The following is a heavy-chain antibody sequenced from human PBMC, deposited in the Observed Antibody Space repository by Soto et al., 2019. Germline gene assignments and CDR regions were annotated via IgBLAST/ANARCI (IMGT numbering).Heavy chain of an antibody. CDR2: IIPIFGTA. D-gene: IGHD2-15*01. Sequence: GASVKVSCKASGVTFSSYAISWVRQAPGQGLEWMGGIIPIFGTANYAQKFQGRVTITADESTSTAYMELSSLRSEDTAVYYCASSSKRGYCSGGSCYNAYYYGMDVWGQGTTVTVSS. J-gene: IGHJ6*02. CDR1: GVTFSSYA. CDR3: ASSSKRGYCSGGSCYNAYYYGMDV. V-gene: IGHV1-69*13.